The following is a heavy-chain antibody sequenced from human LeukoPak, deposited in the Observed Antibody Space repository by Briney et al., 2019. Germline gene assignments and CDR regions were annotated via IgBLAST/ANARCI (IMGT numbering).Heavy chain of an antibody. CDR2: ISGSGGST. V-gene: IGHV3-23*01. Sequence: GSLRLSCAASGFTFSSYAMSWVRQAPGKGLEWVSAISGSGGSTYYADSVKGRFTISRDNSKNTLYLQMNSLRAEDTAVYYCANSFTIFGVVTPYYFDYWGQGTLVTVSS. CDR3: ANSFTIFGVVTPYYFDY. J-gene: IGHJ4*02. CDR1: GFTFSSYA. D-gene: IGHD3-3*01.